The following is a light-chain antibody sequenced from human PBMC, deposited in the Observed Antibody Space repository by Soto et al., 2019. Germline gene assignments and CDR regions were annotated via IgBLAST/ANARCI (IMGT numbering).Light chain of an antibody. Sequence: DIQMTQSPSSLSASVGDRVTITCRASHNINSYLNWYQQKPGKAPNLLIYGASNLQSGVPSRFSGGGSGTDFTLTISSLQPEDFGTYYCQQSYTSPVTFGGGTKVDI. V-gene: IGKV1-39*01. CDR1: HNINSY. CDR3: QQSYTSPVT. CDR2: GAS. J-gene: IGKJ4*01.